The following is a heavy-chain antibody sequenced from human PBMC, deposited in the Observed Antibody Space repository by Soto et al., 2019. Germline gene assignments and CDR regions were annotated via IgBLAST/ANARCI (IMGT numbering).Heavy chain of an antibody. CDR2: IYYSGST. CDR3: ARQKDTAPGYYFDY. V-gene: IGHV4-61*05. CDR1: GGSISSNNFY. D-gene: IGHD5-18*01. Sequence: SETLSLTCIVSGGSISSNNFYWGWIRQPPGKGLEWIGYIYYSGSTNYNPSLKSRVTISVDTSKNQFSLKLSSVTAADTAVYYCARQKDTAPGYYFDYWGQGTLVTVSS. J-gene: IGHJ4*02.